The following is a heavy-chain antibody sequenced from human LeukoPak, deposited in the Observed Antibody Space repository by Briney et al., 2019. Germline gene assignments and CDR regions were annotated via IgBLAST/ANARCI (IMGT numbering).Heavy chain of an antibody. D-gene: IGHD6-6*01. CDR2: IFTSGST. Sequence: SETLSLTCTVSGGSISSHSWSWIRQPAGKGLEWIGRIFTSGSTYYNPSLKSRVIMSVDTSKNQFSLKLSSVTAADTAVYYCATPIAATDYWGQGTLVTVSS. V-gene: IGHV4-4*07. J-gene: IGHJ4*02. CDR3: ATPIAATDY. CDR1: GGSISSHS.